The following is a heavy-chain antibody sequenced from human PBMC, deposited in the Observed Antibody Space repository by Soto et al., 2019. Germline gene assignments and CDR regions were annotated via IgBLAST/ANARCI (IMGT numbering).Heavy chain of an antibody. D-gene: IGHD2-15*01. V-gene: IGHV4-59*01. Sequence: PSETLSLTCTVSGGSMSSYYWTWLRQSPGRGLERIGYISYSGSTYYNPSLKSRVTTSADTSKNQFSLRMNSMIAADTAVYYCARADPDASVGYWGQGTLVTVSS. CDR1: GGSMSSYY. CDR3: ARADPDASVGY. CDR2: ISYSGST. J-gene: IGHJ4*02.